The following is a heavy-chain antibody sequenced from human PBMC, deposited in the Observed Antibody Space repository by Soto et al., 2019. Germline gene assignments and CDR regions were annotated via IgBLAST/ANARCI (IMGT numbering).Heavy chain of an antibody. J-gene: IGHJ2*01. CDR3: ARGGYSSWPTKGGRTYWDFDL. CDR1: GYTFTGYY. V-gene: IGHV1-2*04. Sequence: QVQLVQSGAEVKKPGASVKVSCKASGYTFTGYYMHWVRQAPGQGLEWMGWINPNSGGTNYAQKYQGWVTLTRDTSISAAYMELSRLRSDDTAVYYCARGGYSSWPTKGGRTYWDFDLWGRGTLVTVSS. CDR2: INPNSGGT. D-gene: IGHD6-13*01.